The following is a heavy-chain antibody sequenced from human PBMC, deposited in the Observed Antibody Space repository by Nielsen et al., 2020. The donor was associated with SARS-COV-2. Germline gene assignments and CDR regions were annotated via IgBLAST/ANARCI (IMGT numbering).Heavy chain of an antibody. CDR2: INHSGST. CDR3: ARDLRQQLVQNPKGPDAFDI. D-gene: IGHD6-13*01. Sequence: WIRQPPGKGLEWIGEINHSGSTNYNPSLKSRVTISVDTSKNQFSLKLSSVTAADTAVYYCARDLRQQLVQNPKGPDAFDIWGQGTMVTVSS. V-gene: IGHV4-34*01. J-gene: IGHJ3*02.